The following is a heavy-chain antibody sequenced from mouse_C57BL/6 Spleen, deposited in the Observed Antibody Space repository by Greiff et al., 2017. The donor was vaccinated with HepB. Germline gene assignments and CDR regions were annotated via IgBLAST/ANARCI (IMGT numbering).Heavy chain of an antibody. CDR2: IDPETGGT. CDR1: GYTFTDYE. CDR3: TRSLGDYDLYWYFDV. D-gene: IGHD2-4*01. V-gene: IGHV1-15*01. J-gene: IGHJ1*03. Sequence: QVQLQQSGAELVRPGASVTLSCKASGYTFTDYEMHWVKQTPVHGLEWIGAIDPETGGTAYNQKFKGKAILTADKSSSTAYMELRSLTSEDSAVYYCTRSLGDYDLYWYFDVWGTGTTVTVSS.